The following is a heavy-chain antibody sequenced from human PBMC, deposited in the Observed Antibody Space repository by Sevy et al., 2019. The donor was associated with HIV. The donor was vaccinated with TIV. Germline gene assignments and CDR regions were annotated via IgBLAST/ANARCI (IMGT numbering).Heavy chain of an antibody. CDR3: AKGTIGIVVIHES. CDR2: FTAGGCGST. D-gene: IGHD3-3*01. Sequence: GGSLRLSCAASGFTFNNYAMSWVRQTPGKGLEWVSSFTAGGCGSTHYADSVNGRFTISRDNSKNTLYLQMDSLRGEDTAVYYCAKGTIGIVVIHESWGQGTLVTVSS. J-gene: IGHJ4*02. CDR1: GFTFNNYA. V-gene: IGHV3-23*01.